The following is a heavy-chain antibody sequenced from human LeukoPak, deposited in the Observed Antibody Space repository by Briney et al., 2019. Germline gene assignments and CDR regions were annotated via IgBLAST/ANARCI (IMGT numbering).Heavy chain of an antibody. CDR3: AKDDIAYGMDV. CDR2: ISGSGGST. Sequence: GGSLRLSCAASGLTFSSYAMSWVRQAPGKGLEWVSAISGSGGSTYYADSVKGRFTISRDKSTNTLYLQMNSLRAEDTAVYYCAKDDIAYGMDVWGRGTTVTVSS. J-gene: IGHJ6*02. D-gene: IGHD2-15*01. V-gene: IGHV3-23*01. CDR1: GLTFSSYA.